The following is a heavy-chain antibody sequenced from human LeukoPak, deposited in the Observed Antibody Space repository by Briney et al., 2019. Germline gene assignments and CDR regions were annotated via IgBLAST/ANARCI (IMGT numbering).Heavy chain of an antibody. CDR1: GFAFDDYA. CDR2: ISWNSGSI. Sequence: GRSLRLSCAASGFAFDDYAMHWVRQAPGKGLEWVSGISWNSGSIDYADSVKGRFTISRDNAKNSLYLQMNSLRAEDTALYYCAKDTCSSTSCYKDSMDVWGKGTTVTVSS. CDR3: AKDTCSSTSCYKDSMDV. D-gene: IGHD2-2*02. J-gene: IGHJ6*04. V-gene: IGHV3-9*01.